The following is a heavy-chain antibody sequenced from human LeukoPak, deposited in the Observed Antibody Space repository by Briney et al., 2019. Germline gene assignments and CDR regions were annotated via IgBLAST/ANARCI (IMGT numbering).Heavy chain of an antibody. CDR1: GGSISISSYY. J-gene: IGHJ4*02. Sequence: SETLSLTCTVSGGSISISSYYWGWIRQPPGKGLEWIGSIYYSGRTYYNPSLKSRVTISVDTSKNQFSLKLSSVTAEDTAVYYCARRTSYVWGSYALFDYWGQGTLVTVSS. CDR2: IYYSGRT. D-gene: IGHD3-16*01. CDR3: ARRTSYVWGSYALFDY. V-gene: IGHV4-39*01.